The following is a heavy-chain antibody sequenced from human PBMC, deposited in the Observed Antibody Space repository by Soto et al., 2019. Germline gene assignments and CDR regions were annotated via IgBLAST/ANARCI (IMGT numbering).Heavy chain of an antibody. CDR1: GFTFSNAW. J-gene: IGHJ6*03. V-gene: IGHV3-15*01. CDR2: IKSKTDGGTT. CDR3: TYDFWSGYYTEFGYYYYYMDV. Sequence: EVQLVESGGGLVKPGGSLRLSCAASGFTFSNAWMSWVRQAPGKGLEWVGRIKSKTDGGTTDYAAPVKGRFTISRDDSKNTLYLQMNSLKTEDTAVYYCTYDFWSGYYTEFGYYYYYMDVWGKGTTVTVSS. D-gene: IGHD3-3*01.